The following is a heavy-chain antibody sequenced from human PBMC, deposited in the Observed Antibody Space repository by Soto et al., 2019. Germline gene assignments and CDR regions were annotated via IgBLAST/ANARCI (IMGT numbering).Heavy chain of an antibody. CDR2: IYTSGSS. Sequence: QVQLQESGPGLVKPSETLSLTCIVSGGSISSYFRSWIRQPAGKGLEWIGRIYTSGSSNYNPSLKSRVTMSVDTSKNQFSLRLSSVTAADTAVYYCARILAKGFRYYDMDVWGQGTTVTVSS. CDR3: ARILAKGFRYYDMDV. CDR1: GGSISSYF. V-gene: IGHV4-4*07. J-gene: IGHJ6*02.